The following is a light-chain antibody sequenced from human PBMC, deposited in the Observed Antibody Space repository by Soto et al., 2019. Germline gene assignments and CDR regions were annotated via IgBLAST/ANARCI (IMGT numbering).Light chain of an antibody. CDR3: QQHGSSPIT. V-gene: IGKV3-20*01. Sequence: EIVLTQSPATLSVSPGERATLSCRASQSVGSNLAWYQQRLGQSPRILIYGASSRATGIPDRFSGSGSGTDFTLTISRLEPEDFAVYYCQQHGSSPITFGQGTRLEI. J-gene: IGKJ5*01. CDR2: GAS. CDR1: QSVGSN.